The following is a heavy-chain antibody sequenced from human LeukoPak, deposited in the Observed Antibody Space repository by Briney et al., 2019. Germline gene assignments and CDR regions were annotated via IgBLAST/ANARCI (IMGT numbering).Heavy chain of an antibody. CDR1: GYSISSGYY. V-gene: IGHV4-38-2*02. J-gene: IGHJ3*02. D-gene: IGHD3-22*01. Sequence: SETLSLTCTVSGYSISSGYYWGWIRQPPGKGLDWIGSIYHSGSTYYNPSLKSRVTISVDTSKNQFSLKLSSVTAADTAVYYCARDEAITMIVVVKKKNAFDIWGQGTMVTVSS. CDR2: IYHSGST. CDR3: ARDEAITMIVVVKKKNAFDI.